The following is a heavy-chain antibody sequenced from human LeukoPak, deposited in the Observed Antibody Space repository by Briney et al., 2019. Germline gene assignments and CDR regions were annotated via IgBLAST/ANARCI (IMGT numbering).Heavy chain of an antibody. CDR1: GFTFSTYT. CDR2: IWYDGSNK. D-gene: IGHD1-26*01. J-gene: IGHJ4*02. Sequence: PGGSLRLSCAASGFTFSTYTMNWVRQAPGKGLEWVALIWYDGSNKYHADSVKGRFTISRDNSKNTLYLQMNSLRAEDTAVYYCARPESGNYYFDYWGQGTLVTVSS. CDR3: ARPESGNYYFDY. V-gene: IGHV3-33*08.